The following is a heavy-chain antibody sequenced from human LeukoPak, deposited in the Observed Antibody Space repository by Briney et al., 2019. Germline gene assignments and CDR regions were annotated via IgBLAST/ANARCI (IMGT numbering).Heavy chain of an antibody. CDR3: ARHGPSYSGSLEFDY. CDR2: IYYSGST. D-gene: IGHD1-26*01. J-gene: IGHJ4*02. V-gene: IGHV4-59*08. CDR1: GGSISSYY. Sequence: SETLSLTCTGSGGSISSYYWSWIRQPPGKGLEWFGYIYYSGSTNYNPSLKSRVTISVETSKNQFSLKLSSVTAADTAVYDCARHGPSYSGSLEFDYWGQGTLVTVSS.